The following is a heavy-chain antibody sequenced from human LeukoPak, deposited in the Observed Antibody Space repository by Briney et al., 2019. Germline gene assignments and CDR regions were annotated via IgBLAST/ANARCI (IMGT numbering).Heavy chain of an antibody. CDR1: GLVFSNYA. J-gene: IGHJ4*02. D-gene: IGHD5-12*01. CDR3: ASRTSGYSGYS. V-gene: IGHV3-23*01. CDR2: ISAASGST. Sequence: PRGSLRLSCKGSGLVFSNYAMSWVRQAPGTGLEWISTISAASGSTFYADSVRGRFTTSRDNSQNTLYLQMNSLRVDDTATYYCASRTSGYSGYSWGQGTPVTVAS.